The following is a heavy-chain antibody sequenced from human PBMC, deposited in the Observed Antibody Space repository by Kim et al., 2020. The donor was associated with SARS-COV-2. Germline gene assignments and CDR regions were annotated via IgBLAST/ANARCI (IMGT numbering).Heavy chain of an antibody. CDR2: IYYSGST. D-gene: IGHD7-27*01. CDR1: GASVSSSSSYY. Sequence: SETLSLICTVSGASVSSSSSYYWGWIRQPPGKGLEWIASIYYSGSTYYNPSLKSRVTISVDTSKNQFSLRLSSVTAADTAVYYCARRLSYPDLGSFDHWGQGTLVTVSS. V-gene: IGHV4-39*01. J-gene: IGHJ4*02. CDR3: ARRLSYPDLGSFDH.